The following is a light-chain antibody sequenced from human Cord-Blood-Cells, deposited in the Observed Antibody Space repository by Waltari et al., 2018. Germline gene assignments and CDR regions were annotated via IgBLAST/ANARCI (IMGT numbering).Light chain of an antibody. V-gene: IGLV4-69*01. J-gene: IGLJ3*02. CDR3: QTWGTGIHV. Sequence: QLVLTQSPSASASLGASVKLTCTLSSGHSSYAIAWHQQQPEKGPRYLMKLNSDGSHSKGDGIPDRFSGSRSGAERYLTISSLQSEDEADYYCQTWGTGIHVFGGGTKLTVL. CDR2: LNSDGSH. CDR1: SGHSSYA.